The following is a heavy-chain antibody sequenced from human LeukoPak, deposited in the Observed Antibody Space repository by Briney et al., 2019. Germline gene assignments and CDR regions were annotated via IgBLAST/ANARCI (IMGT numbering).Heavy chain of an antibody. CDR2: ISGRGGNT. V-gene: IGHV3-21*01. J-gene: IGHJ4*02. D-gene: IGHD4-23*01. CDR1: GFTFSSYG. CDR3: ARMYYGGNSGSDY. Sequence: PGGTLRLSCAASGFTFSSYGMSWIRQARGKGLEWVSAISGRGGNTYYADSVKGRFTISRDNAKNSLSLQMNSLRAEDTAVYYCARMYYGGNSGSDYWGQGTLVTVSS.